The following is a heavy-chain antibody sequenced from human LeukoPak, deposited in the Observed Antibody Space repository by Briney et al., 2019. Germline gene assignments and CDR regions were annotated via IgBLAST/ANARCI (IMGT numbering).Heavy chain of an antibody. CDR3: ARRSYDSSGPYFFDF. CDR1: GFTFSSYW. V-gene: IGHV3-33*08. Sequence: PGGSLRLSCAASGFTFSSYWMNWARQDPGKGLEWVAVIAHDGSVAYYADWVKGRFTISRDNSRNTLYLQMDSLRAEDTAVYYCARRSYDSSGPYFFDFWGQGTLVTVSS. J-gene: IGHJ4*02. CDR2: IAHDGSVA. D-gene: IGHD3-22*01.